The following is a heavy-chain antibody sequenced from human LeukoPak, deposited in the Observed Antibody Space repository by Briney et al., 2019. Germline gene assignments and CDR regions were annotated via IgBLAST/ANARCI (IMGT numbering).Heavy chain of an antibody. D-gene: IGHD3-22*01. CDR3: ARDLELTYYDSSGYDY. V-gene: IGHV3-74*01. Sequence: GGSLRLSCAASGFTFSTYWMHWVRQAPGTGLVWVSLINSDGSSTNYADSVKGRFTISRDNAKNTLYLQMNSLRAEDTAVYYCARDLELTYYDSSGYDYWGQGTPVTVSS. CDR2: INSDGSST. CDR1: GFTFSTYW. J-gene: IGHJ4*02.